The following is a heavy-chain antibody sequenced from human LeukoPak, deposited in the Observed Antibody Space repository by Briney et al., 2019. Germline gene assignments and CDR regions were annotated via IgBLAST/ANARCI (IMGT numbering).Heavy chain of an antibody. CDR2: INPNSGGT. Sequence: VASVKVSCKASGYTFTGYYMHWVRQAPGQVLEWMGWINPNSGGTNYPQKFQGRVTMTRDTSISTAYMELSRLRSDDTAVYYCARGSDPDAFDIWGQGTMVTVSS. J-gene: IGHJ3*02. CDR3: ARGSDPDAFDI. V-gene: IGHV1-2*02. CDR1: GYTFTGYY. D-gene: IGHD3-10*01.